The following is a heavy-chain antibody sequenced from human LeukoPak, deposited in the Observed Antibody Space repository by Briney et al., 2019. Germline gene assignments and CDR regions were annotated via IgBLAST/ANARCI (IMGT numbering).Heavy chain of an antibody. D-gene: IGHD3-10*02. Sequence: GGSLRLSCAASGFAFSTYWMDWVRQAPGKGLEWVGNINQDGSVKHYVDSVRGRFTISRDNARNSVYLQMNALRVEDTAVYYCTRDFVLWGQGTLVTASS. J-gene: IGHJ4*02. V-gene: IGHV3-7*01. CDR3: TRDFVL. CDR2: INQDGSVK. CDR1: GFAFSTYW.